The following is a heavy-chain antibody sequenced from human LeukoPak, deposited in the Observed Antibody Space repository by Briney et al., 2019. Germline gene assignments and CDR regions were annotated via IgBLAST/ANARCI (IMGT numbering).Heavy chain of an antibody. D-gene: IGHD2-8*02. CDR2: IYNSGRS. CDR3: AGGSGASWFDP. Sequence: SETLSLTCSVSGGSISSGYWSWIRQPPGKGLEWIAYIYNSGRSNYNPSLKSRVTISLDTSKNQFSPKLSSVTAADTAVYYCAGGSGASWFDPWGQGTLVTVSS. V-gene: IGHV4-59*01. J-gene: IGHJ5*02. CDR1: GGSISSGY.